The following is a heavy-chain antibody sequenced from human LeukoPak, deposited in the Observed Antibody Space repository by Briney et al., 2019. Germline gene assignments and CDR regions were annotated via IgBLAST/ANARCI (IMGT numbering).Heavy chain of an antibody. D-gene: IGHD3-22*01. CDR3: ARDSTTRGYYYDSSGSSPYDY. V-gene: IGHV3-48*01. CDR1: GFTFSSYS. J-gene: IGHJ4*02. Sequence: GGSLRLSCAASGFTFSSYSMNWVRQAPGKGLEWVSYISSSSSTIYYADSVKGRFTISRDNAKNSLCLQMNSLRAEDTAVYYCARDSTTRGYYYDSSGSSPYDYWGQGTLVTVSS. CDR2: ISSSSSTI.